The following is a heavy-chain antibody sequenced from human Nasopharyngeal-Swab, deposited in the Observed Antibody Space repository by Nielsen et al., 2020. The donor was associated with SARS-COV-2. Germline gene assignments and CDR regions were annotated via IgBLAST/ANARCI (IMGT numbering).Heavy chain of an antibody. V-gene: IGHV4-39*02. D-gene: IGHD4-17*01. CDR2: IYYSGST. J-gene: IGHJ4*02. CDR1: GGSISSSSYY. Sequence: SETLSPTCTVSGGSISSSSYYWGWIRQPPGKGLEWIGYIYYSGSTYYNPSLESRVSMSVDTSKNHFSLKVSSVTAADTAVYYCARVPSDYGDPAGFDYWGQGIRVTVSS. CDR3: ARVPSDYGDPAGFDY.